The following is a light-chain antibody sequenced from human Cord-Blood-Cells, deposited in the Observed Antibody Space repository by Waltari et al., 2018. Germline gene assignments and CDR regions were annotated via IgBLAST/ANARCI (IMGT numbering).Light chain of an antibody. CDR2: EGS. CDR3: CSYAGSSTFVV. V-gene: IGLV2-23*01. Sequence: QSALTQPASVSGSPGQSITISCTGTRSDVGSYNLVSWYQQHPGKAPKLMIYEGSKRPSWFSNRFSGSKSGNTASLTISGLQAEDEADYYCCSYAGSSTFVVFGGGTKLTVL. J-gene: IGLJ2*01. CDR1: RSDVGSYNL.